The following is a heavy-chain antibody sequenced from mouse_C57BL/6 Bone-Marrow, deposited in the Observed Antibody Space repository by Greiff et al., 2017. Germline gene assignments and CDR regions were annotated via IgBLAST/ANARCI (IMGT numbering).Heavy chain of an antibody. CDR1: GYTFTSYW. V-gene: IGHV1-59*01. Sequence: VQLQQPGAELVRPGTSVKLSCKASGYTFTSYWMHWVKQRPGQGLEWIGVIDPSDSYTNYNQKFKGKATLTVDTSSGTAYMQLSSLTSEDSAVYYCARLGPWYFDVWGTGTTVTVSS. J-gene: IGHJ1*03. CDR3: ARLGPWYFDV. CDR2: IDPSDSYT.